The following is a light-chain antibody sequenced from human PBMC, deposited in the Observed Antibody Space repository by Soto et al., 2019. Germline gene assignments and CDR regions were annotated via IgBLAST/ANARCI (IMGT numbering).Light chain of an antibody. CDR3: QQFSDYPFT. V-gene: IGKV1D-13*01. Sequence: AIPLTQSPSSLSASVGDRVTITCRASQVISSALAWYQQKPGKPPKLLMYDVSRLESGVPSRFSGSGSGTDFTLTISSLQPEDFTTYYCQQFSDYPFTFGPGTRVDIK. J-gene: IGKJ3*01. CDR2: DVS. CDR1: QVISSA.